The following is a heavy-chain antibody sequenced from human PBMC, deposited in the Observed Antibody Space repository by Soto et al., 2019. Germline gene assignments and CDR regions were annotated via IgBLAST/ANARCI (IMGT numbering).Heavy chain of an antibody. J-gene: IGHJ5*02. CDR2: TIPILEMG. CDR3: ARGFALVPAPYSGLNWFDP. D-gene: IGHD2-2*01. CDR1: GGTFSTYS. V-gene: IGHV1-69*02. Sequence: QVQLVQSGAEVKKPGSLVNVSCKASGGTFSTYSIGWVRQAPGQGLEWMGRTIPILEMGYYAQKFQDRVTLTEDKSTNTVYMGLSSLRSDDTAVYYCARGFALVPAPYSGLNWFDPWGQGTLVTVSS.